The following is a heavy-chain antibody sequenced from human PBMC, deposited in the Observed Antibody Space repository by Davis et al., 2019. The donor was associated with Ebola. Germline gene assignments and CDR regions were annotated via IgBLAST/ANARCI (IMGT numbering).Heavy chain of an antibody. V-gene: IGHV3-69-1*01. CDR1: GFTFSDYG. D-gene: IGHD2-21*01. CDR3: ARGKEYCGGDCYFFDY. Sequence: PGGSLRLSCAASGFTFSDYGMSWVRQAPGKGLEWVSGVTGSSYIYYADSVKGRFTISRDNAKNSLYLQMNSLRAEDTAVYYCARGKEYCGGDCYFFDYWGQGTLVTVSS. J-gene: IGHJ4*02. CDR2: VTGSSYI.